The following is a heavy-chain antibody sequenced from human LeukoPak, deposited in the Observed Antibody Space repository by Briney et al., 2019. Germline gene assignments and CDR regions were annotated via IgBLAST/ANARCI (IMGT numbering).Heavy chain of an antibody. CDR3: AKDYCGGDCYRYSDYMDI. D-gene: IGHD2-21*02. CDR1: GFTFSSYG. Sequence: GGSLRLSCAASGFTFSSYGMHWVRQAPGKGREGVAFIRYDGSNKYYADSVKGRFTIYRDNSKNKLYLQMNSLRAEVTAVYYCAKDYCGGDCYRYSDYMDIWGKGTTVTISS. V-gene: IGHV3-30*02. CDR2: IRYDGSNK. J-gene: IGHJ6*03.